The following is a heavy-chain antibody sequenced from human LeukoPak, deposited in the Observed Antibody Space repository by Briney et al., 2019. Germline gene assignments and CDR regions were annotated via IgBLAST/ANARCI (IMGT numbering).Heavy chain of an antibody. Sequence: SVKVSCKASGGTFSSYAICWVRPAPGQGLEWMGGIIPIFGTATYAQKFQGRVTITTDESTSTAYMELSSLRSEDTAVYYCARDLNDGGNSEDAFDIWGQGTMVTVSS. V-gene: IGHV1-69*05. J-gene: IGHJ3*02. CDR3: ARDLNDGGNSEDAFDI. CDR2: IIPIFGTA. D-gene: IGHD4-23*01. CDR1: GGTFSSYA.